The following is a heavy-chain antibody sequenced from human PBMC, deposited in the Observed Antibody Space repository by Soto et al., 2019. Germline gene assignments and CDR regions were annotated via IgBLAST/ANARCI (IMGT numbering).Heavy chain of an antibody. V-gene: IGHV2-5*01. J-gene: IGHJ5*01. CDR2: MYWHDDK. D-gene: IGHD3-9*01. CDR3: AHSHYEILTGPFDS. CDR1: GFSLTNTGVT. Sequence: SGPTLVNPTQTLTLNCTFSGFSLTNTGVTVGWIRQPPGKALEWLALMYWHDDKRYNPSLRNRLTIAKDTSKNRVVLTLANVGPVDTGAYFCAHSHYEILTGPFDSWGRGTLVNVSS.